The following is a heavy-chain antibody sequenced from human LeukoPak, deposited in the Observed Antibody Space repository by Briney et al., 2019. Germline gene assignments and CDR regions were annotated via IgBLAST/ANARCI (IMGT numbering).Heavy chain of an antibody. J-gene: IGHJ4*02. D-gene: IGHD2-8*01. CDR2: ISYDGSNK. CDR3: AKEYCSNSVCHSLDY. CDR1: GFTFSSSG. Sequence: PGGSLRLSCAASGFTFSSSGMHWVRQAPGKGLEWVAVISYDGSNKYYADSVKGRFTFSRDNSKNTLYLQMNSLRAEDTAVYYCAKEYCSNSVCHSLDYWGQGTLVTVS. V-gene: IGHV3-30*18.